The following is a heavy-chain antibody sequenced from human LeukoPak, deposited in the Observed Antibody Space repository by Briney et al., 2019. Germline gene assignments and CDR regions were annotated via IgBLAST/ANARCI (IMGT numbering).Heavy chain of an antibody. Sequence: ASVKVSCKASGYTFISYGISWVRQAPGQGLEWMGWISAYNGNTNYAQKVQGRVTMTTDTSTSTAYMDLRSLRSDDTAVYCCARVGLMGTVITPDFDYWGQGTLVTVSS. CDR2: ISAYNGNT. V-gene: IGHV1-18*01. J-gene: IGHJ4*02. D-gene: IGHD4-23*01. CDR1: GYTFISYG. CDR3: ARVGLMGTVITPDFDY.